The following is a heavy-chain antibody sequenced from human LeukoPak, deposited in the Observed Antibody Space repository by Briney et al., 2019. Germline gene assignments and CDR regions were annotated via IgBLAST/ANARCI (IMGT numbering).Heavy chain of an antibody. J-gene: IGHJ4*02. V-gene: IGHV4-59*01. CDR3: ARGGRVGATIFDY. D-gene: IGHD1-26*01. Sequence: SETLSLTCTVTGGSISSYYWSWIRQPPGKGLEWIGYIYYSGSTNYNPSLKSRVTISVDTSKNQFSLKLSSVTAADTAVYYCARGGRVGATIFDYWGQGTLVTVSS. CDR2: IYYSGST. CDR1: GGSISSYY.